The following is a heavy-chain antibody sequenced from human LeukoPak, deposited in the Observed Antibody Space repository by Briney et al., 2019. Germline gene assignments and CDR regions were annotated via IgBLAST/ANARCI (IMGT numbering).Heavy chain of an antibody. J-gene: IGHJ4*02. CDR3: ARAYGGSTIDY. D-gene: IGHD2-15*01. CDR2: INPNSGGT. CDR1: GYIFTGYY. Sequence: GASVKVSCKASGYIFTGYYLHWVRQAPGQGLEWMGWINPNSGGTNYAQKFQGRVTMTRDTSISTAYMELSRLRSDDTAVYYCARAYGGSTIDYWGQGTLVTVSS. V-gene: IGHV1-2*02.